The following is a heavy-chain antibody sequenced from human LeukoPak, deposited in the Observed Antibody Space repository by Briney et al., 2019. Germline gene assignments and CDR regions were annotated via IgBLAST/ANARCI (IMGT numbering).Heavy chain of an antibody. CDR1: GFTFSSYA. V-gene: IGHV3-30*04. D-gene: IGHD4-11*01. J-gene: IGHJ4*02. CDR2: ISYDGSNK. Sequence: GGSLRLSCAASGFTFSSYAMHWVRQAPGKGLERVAVISYDGSNKYYADSVKGRFTISRDNSKNTLYLQMNSLRAEDTAVYYCARGSYSTVPELFDYWGQGTLVTVSS. CDR3: ARGSYSTVPELFDY.